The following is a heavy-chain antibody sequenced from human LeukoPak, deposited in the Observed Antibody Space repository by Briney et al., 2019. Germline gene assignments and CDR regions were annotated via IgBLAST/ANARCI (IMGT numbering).Heavy chain of an antibody. CDR3: VRGCTYCNWKTWFDP. V-gene: IGHV3-13*01. J-gene: IGHJ5*02. CDR2: IGTLHDA. CDR1: GFTFNVYD. D-gene: IGHD2/OR15-2a*01. Sequence: GGSLTLSCVPSGFTFNVYDMHWVRQAKGKGLEWVSAIGTLHDAYYPDSVKGRFTISRENARNSLYLQMNSLTAGDTAVYYCVRGCTYCNWKTWFDPWGQGTLVTVSS.